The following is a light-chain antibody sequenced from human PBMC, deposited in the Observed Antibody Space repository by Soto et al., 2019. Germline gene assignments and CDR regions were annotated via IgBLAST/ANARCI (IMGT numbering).Light chain of an antibody. CDR1: RSDVGGYKY. J-gene: IGLJ2*01. V-gene: IGLV2-11*01. CDR2: DVS. Sequence: QSALTQPRSVSGSPGQSVAISCTGSRSDVGGYKYVSWYQQFPGKAPKLIIYDVSRRPSGVPDRFSGSKSGNTASLTIAGLQAEDEGDYYCCSYGGDRTPLGVGGGTKLTVI. CDR3: CSYGGDRTPLG.